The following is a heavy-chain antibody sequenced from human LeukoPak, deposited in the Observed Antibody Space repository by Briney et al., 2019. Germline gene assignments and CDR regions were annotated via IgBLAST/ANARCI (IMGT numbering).Heavy chain of an antibody. CDR2: IIPIFGTA. CDR1: GGTFSSYA. CDR3: ARVSPLTITFGGALDY. D-gene: IGHD3-16*01. V-gene: IGHV1-69*13. J-gene: IGHJ4*02. Sequence: ASVKVSCKASGGTFSSYAISWVRQAPGQGLEWMGGIIPIFGTANYAQKFQGRVTITADESTSTAYMELSSLRSEDTAVYYCARVSPLTITFGGALDYWGQGTLVTVSS.